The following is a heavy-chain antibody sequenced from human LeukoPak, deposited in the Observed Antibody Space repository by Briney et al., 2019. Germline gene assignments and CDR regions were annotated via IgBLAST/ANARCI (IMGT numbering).Heavy chain of an antibody. Sequence: GGSLRLSCAASGFTFSTYYMNWVRQAPGKGLEWVSCIGTSGSTTYYADSVKGRFTISRDNAKNSLYLQMNSLRAEDTAVYYCAREIETYYDFWSGYPNWFDPWGQGTLVTVSS. CDR1: GFTFSTYY. D-gene: IGHD3-3*01. CDR2: IGTSGSTT. J-gene: IGHJ5*02. V-gene: IGHV3-48*01. CDR3: AREIETYYDFWSGYPNWFDP.